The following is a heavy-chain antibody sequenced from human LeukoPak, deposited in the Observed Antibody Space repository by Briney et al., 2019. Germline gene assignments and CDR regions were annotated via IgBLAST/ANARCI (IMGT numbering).Heavy chain of an antibody. CDR1: GYTFTGYY. J-gene: IGHJ4*02. CDR2: INPNSGGT. D-gene: IGHD3-10*01. V-gene: IGHV1-2*04. Sequence: ASVKVSCKASGYTFTGYYMHWVRQAPGQGLEWMGWINPNSGGTNYAQKFQGWVTMTRDTSISTAYMELSRLRSDDTAVYYCARKDYGSGSFSRSFDSWGQGTLVTVSS. CDR3: ARKDYGSGSFSRSFDS.